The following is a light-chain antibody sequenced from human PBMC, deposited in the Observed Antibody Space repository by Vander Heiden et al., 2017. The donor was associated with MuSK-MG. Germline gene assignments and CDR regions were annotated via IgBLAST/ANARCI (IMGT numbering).Light chain of an antibody. CDR1: SGDVGDYDS. CDR2: DVT. V-gene: IGLV2-14*01. Sequence: QSALTHPASLSGSPGQSLTISCTGTSGDVGDYDSVSWYQQHPGKAPRLLISDVTSRPSGPSYRFSGSRSGNTAYLTIYGLQADDEADYYCTSYTSRSARGVFGGGTKLTVL. CDR3: TSYTSRSARGV. J-gene: IGLJ3*02.